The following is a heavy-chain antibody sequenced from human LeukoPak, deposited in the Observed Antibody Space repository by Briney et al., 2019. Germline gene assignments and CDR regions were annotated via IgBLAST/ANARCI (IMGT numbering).Heavy chain of an antibody. CDR3: ASQQLAPYYFDY. V-gene: IGHV4-59*01. CDR2: IYCSGST. D-gene: IGHD6-13*01. J-gene: IGHJ4*02. Sequence: SETLSLTCTVPGGSISSYYWSWIRQPPGKGLEWIGYIYCSGSTNYNPSLKSRLTISVDTSKNHFSLKLISVTAADTAVYYCASQQLAPYYFDYWGQGTLVTVSS. CDR1: GGSISSYY.